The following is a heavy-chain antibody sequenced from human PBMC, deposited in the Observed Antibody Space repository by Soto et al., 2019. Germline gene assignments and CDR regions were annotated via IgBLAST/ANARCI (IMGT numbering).Heavy chain of an antibody. D-gene: IGHD6-19*01. Sequence: PGGSLRLSCAASGFTFSSYGMHWVRQAPGKGLEWVAVISYDGSNKCYADSVKGRFTISRDNSKNTLYLQMNSLRAEDTAVYYCAKALRRTLFEAVPLYGMDVWGQGTTVTVSS. CDR3: AKALRRTLFEAVPLYGMDV. CDR2: ISYDGSNK. J-gene: IGHJ6*02. V-gene: IGHV3-30*18. CDR1: GFTFSSYG.